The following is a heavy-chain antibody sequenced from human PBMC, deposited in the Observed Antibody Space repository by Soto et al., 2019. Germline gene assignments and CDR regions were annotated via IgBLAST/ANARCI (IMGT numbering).Heavy chain of an antibody. Sequence: EVQLVETGGGLIQPGGSLRLSCLASGFSVTTNYIIWVRQPPGKGLEWVSTTFTGGSTHYADSVKGRCSISRDNSKNTVYLQMTNLRVEDTAVYYCAKKPPSSIQGWACGMEVWGQGTTVSVSS. CDR3: AKKPPSSIQGWACGMEV. V-gene: IGHV3-53*02. CDR2: TFTGGST. D-gene: IGHD1-26*01. J-gene: IGHJ6*02. CDR1: GFSVTTNY.